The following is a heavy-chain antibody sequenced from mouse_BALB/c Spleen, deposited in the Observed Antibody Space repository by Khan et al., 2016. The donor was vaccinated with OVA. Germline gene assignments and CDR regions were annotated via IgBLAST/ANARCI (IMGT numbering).Heavy chain of an antibody. CDR3: TTAYYRYYFDY. CDR1: GYIFTSYG. Sequence: VRLQQSGAELGRPGSSVKLSCKTSGYIFTSYGIKWVKQRPGQGLEWIGYIYPGNNYTEYGEKFKGKAILTSDTSSSTAYMQLRSLTSEDSAIYFCTTAYYRYYFDYWGQGTTLTVSS. CDR2: IYPGNNYT. D-gene: IGHD2-14*01. V-gene: IGHV1S134*01. J-gene: IGHJ2*01.